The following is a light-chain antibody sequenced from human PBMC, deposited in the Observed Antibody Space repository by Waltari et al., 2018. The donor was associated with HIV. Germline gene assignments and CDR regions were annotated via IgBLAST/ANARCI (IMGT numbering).Light chain of an antibody. V-gene: IGLV1-40*01. J-gene: IGLJ1*01. CDR3: QSYDSSLSALYV. CDR1: SSHIGAGYD. CDR2: GNS. Sequence: QSVLTQPPSVSGAPGQRVTNSCTGSSSHIGAGYDVHWYQQLPGTAPKLLIYGNSNRPSGVPDRFSGSKSGTSASLAITGLQAEDEADYYCQSYDSSLSALYVFGTGTKVTVL.